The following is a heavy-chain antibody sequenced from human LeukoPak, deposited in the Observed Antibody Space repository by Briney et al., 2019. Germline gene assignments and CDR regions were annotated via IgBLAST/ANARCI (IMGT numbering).Heavy chain of an antibody. CDR2: MNPNSGNT. V-gene: IGHV1-8*01. CDR3: ARGLARTSMVTRGGVRFDY. CDR1: GYTFTSYD. Sequence: GASVKASCKASGYTFTSYDINWVRQATGQGLEWMGWMNPNSGNTGYAQKFQGRVTMTRNTSISTAYMELSSLRSEDTAVYYCARGLARTSMVTRGGVRFDYWGQGTLVTVSS. J-gene: IGHJ4*02. D-gene: IGHD5-18*01.